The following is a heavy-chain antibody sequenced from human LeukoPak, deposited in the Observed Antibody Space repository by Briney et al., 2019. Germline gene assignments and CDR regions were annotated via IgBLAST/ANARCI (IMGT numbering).Heavy chain of an antibody. CDR3: TTTSGYEGEYYFDY. CDR2: IKSKTGGGTT. J-gene: IGHJ4*02. D-gene: IGHD5-12*01. CDR1: GFTFSNAW. Sequence: PGGSLRLSCAASGFTFSNAWMSWVRQAPGKGLEWVGRIKSKTGGGTTDYAAPVKGRFTISRDDSENTLYLQMNSLTTEDTAVYYCTTTSGYEGEYYFDYWGQGTLVAVSS. V-gene: IGHV3-15*01.